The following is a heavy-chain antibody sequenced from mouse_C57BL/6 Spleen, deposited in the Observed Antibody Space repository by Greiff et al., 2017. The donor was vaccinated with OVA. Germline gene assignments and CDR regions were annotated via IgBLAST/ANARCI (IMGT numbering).Heavy chain of an antibody. D-gene: IGHD3-1*01. Sequence: QVQLKQPGAELVKPGASVKVSCKASGYTFTSYWMHWVKQRPGQGLEWIGRIHPSDSDTNYNQKFKGKATLTVDKSSSTAYMQLSSLTSEDSAVYYCAMGYDEGDAMDYWGQGTSVTVSS. CDR2: IHPSDSDT. J-gene: IGHJ4*01. CDR3: AMGYDEGDAMDY. CDR1: GYTFTSYW. V-gene: IGHV1-74*01.